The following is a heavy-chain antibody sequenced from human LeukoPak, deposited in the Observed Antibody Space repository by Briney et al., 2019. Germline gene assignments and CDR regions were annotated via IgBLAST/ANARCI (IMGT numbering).Heavy chain of an antibody. Sequence: ASVKVSCKASGYMFTNYGISWVRQAPGQGLEWMGWINTNTGNPTYAQGFTGRFVFSLDTSVSTAYLQISSLKAEVTAVYYCARTYYDSSGYYYDLWGQGTLVTVSS. J-gene: IGHJ4*02. CDR3: ARTYYDSSGYYYDL. CDR1: GYMFTNYG. D-gene: IGHD3-22*01. V-gene: IGHV7-4-1*02. CDR2: INTNTGNP.